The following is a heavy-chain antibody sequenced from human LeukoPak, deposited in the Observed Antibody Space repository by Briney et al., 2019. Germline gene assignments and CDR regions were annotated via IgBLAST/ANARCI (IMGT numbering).Heavy chain of an antibody. J-gene: IGHJ4*02. CDR3: AKDRAVHLPDY. V-gene: IGHV3-30*18. CDR1: GFTFSSYG. D-gene: IGHD3-10*01. Sequence: PGGSLRLSCAASGFTFSSYGMHWVRQAPGKGLEWVAVISYDGGNKYYADSVKGRFTISRDNSKNTLYLQMNSLRAEDTAVYYCAKDRAVHLPDYWGQGTLVTVSS. CDR2: ISYDGGNK.